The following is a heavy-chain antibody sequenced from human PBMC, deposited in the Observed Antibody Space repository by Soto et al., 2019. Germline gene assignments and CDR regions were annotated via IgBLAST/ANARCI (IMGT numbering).Heavy chain of an antibody. CDR2: INPSGGST. J-gene: IGHJ6*02. V-gene: IGHV1-46*01. CDR3: ARDLPSWVIGYYGMDV. CDR1: GYTFTSYY. D-gene: IGHD3-22*01. Sequence: GASVKVSCKASGYTFTSYYMHWVRQAPGQGLEWMGIINPSGGSTSYALKFQGRVTMTRDTSTSTVYMELSSLRSEDTAVYYCARDLPSWVIGYYGMDVWGQGTTVTVSS.